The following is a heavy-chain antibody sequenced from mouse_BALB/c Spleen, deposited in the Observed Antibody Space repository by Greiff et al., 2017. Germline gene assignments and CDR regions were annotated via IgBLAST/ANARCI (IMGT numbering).Heavy chain of an antibody. Sequence: DVMLVESGGGLVKPGGSLKLSCAASGFAFSSYDMSWVRQTPEKRLEWVAYISSGGGSTYYPDTVKGRFTISRDNAKNTLYLQMSSLKSEDTAMYYCARHLYYGSSYWYFDVWGAGTTVTVSS. CDR3: ARHLYYGSSYWYFDV. CDR1: GFAFSSYD. CDR2: ISSGGGST. V-gene: IGHV5-12-1*01. D-gene: IGHD1-1*01. J-gene: IGHJ1*01.